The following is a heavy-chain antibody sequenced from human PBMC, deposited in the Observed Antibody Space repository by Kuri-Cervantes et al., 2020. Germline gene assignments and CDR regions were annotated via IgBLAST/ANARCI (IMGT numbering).Heavy chain of an antibody. V-gene: IGHV3-30*03. J-gene: IGHJ4*02. D-gene: IGHD6-19*01. CDR3: ARDSKVIAVATEFDY. CDR2: ISYDGSNK. CDR1: GFTFSSYG. Sequence: LSLTCAASGFTFSSYGMHWVRQAPGKGLEWVAVISYDGSNKYYADSVKGRFTISRDNSKNTLYLQMNSLRAEDTAVYYCARDSKVIAVATEFDYWGQGTLVTVSS.